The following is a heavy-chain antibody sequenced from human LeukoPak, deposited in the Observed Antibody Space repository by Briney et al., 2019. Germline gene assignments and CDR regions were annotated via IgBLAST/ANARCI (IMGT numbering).Heavy chain of an antibody. D-gene: IGHD5-18*01. Sequence: PGGSLRLSCAASGFTFSTYWMTWVRQAPGKGLEWVANIKQDGSDKYYVDSVKGRFTISRDNSKNTLYLQMNSLRAEDTAVYYCAKDSGYSYGHSDAFDIWGQGTMVTVSS. J-gene: IGHJ3*02. CDR2: IKQDGSDK. CDR1: GFTFSTYW. V-gene: IGHV3-7*01. CDR3: AKDSGYSYGHSDAFDI.